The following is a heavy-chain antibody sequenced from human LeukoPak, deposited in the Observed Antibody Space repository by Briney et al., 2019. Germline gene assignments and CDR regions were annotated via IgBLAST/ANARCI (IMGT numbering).Heavy chain of an antibody. CDR2: INSDGRSI. CDR3: ARDVDFDY. J-gene: IGHJ4*02. V-gene: IGHV3-74*01. Sequence: GRSLRLSCAGSGFTFGSYWMHWVRQGPGKGPVLVSRINSDGRSITYADAVKGTFTLARDKAKGTLYLQMDSLTGEDSGVYYCARDVDFDYWGQGTLVTVSS. CDR1: GFTFGSYW.